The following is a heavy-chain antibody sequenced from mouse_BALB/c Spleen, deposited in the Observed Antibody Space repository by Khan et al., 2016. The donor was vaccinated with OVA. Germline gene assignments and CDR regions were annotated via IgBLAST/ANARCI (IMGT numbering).Heavy chain of an antibody. J-gene: IGHJ4*01. V-gene: IGHV3-2*02. CDR2: ISYSGST. Sequence: VQLKESGPGLVKPSQSLSLTCTVTGYSITSDYAWNWIRQFPGNKLEWMGYISYSGSTTYNPSLKSRIPITRDTSKNQFFLQLNSVTTEDTATYYCASELGRYYAMDYWGQGTSVTVSS. CDR1: GYSITSDYA. CDR3: ASELGRYYAMDY. D-gene: IGHD4-1*01.